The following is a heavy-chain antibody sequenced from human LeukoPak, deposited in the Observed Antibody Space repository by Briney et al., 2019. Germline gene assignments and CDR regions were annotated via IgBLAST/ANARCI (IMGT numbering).Heavy chain of an antibody. J-gene: IGHJ4*02. Sequence: GGSLRLSCAASGFTFSSHGMNWVRQAPGKGLEWVSGISGSGGRTYYADSVKGRFTISRDNAKNSLYLQMNSLRAEDTAVYYCASLPCSPGSGGSCYRGGPADYWGQGTLVTVSS. D-gene: IGHD2-15*01. V-gene: IGHV3-23*01. CDR3: ASLPCSPGSGGSCYRGGPADY. CDR1: GFTFSSHG. CDR2: ISGSGGRT.